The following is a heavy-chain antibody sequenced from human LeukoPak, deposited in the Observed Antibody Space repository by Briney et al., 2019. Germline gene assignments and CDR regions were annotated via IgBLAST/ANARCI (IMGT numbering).Heavy chain of an antibody. CDR3: AREAGYCSSTSCYNWFDP. D-gene: IGHD2-2*01. CDR2: IYYSGST. V-gene: IGHV4-61*01. J-gene: IGHJ5*02. CDR1: GYSISSGYY. Sequence: SETLSLTCTVSGYSISSGYYWGWIRQPPGKGLEWIGYIYYSGSTNYNPSLKSRVTISVDTSKNQFSLKLSSVTAADTAVYYCAREAGYCSSTSCYNWFDPWGQGTLVTVSS.